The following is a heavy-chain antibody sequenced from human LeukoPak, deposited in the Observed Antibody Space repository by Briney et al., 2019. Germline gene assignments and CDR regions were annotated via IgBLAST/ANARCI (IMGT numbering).Heavy chain of an antibody. V-gene: IGHV1-18*01. CDR2: ISAYNGNT. Sequence: ASVKVSFKASGYTFTSYGISWVRQAPGQGLEWMGWISAYNGNTNYAQKLQGRVTMTTDTSTSTAYMELRSLRSDDTAVYYCARERVVPAATKYYYMDVWGKGTTVTVSS. CDR1: GYTFTSYG. J-gene: IGHJ6*03. CDR3: ARERVVPAATKYYYMDV. D-gene: IGHD2-2*01.